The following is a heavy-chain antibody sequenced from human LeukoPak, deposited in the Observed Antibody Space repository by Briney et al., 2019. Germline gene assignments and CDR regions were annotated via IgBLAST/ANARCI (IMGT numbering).Heavy chain of an antibody. J-gene: IGHJ4*02. D-gene: IGHD4-17*01. V-gene: IGHV6-1*01. CDR3: ARAYGHLDF. Sequence: SQTLSLTCAISGDSVSSHIDAWNWIRQSQSRGLEWLGRTYYRSKWYSDYAVSVKSRITINPATSKNHCSLQLNSVTPEDTAVYYCARAYGHLDFWGQGTLVTVSS. CDR2: TYYRSKWYS. CDR1: GDSVSSHIDA.